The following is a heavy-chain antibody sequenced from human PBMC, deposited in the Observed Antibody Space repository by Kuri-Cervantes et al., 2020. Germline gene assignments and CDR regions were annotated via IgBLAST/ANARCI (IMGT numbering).Heavy chain of an antibody. Sequence: GGSLRLSCAASGFTVTSNYMSWVRQAPGKGLEWVSAISGSGGSIYYADSVKGRFTISRDNSKNTLYLQMNSLRAEDTAVYYCAKPLSIAAAGGWYFDLWGRGTLVTVSS. CDR2: ISGSGGSI. CDR1: GFTVTSNY. D-gene: IGHD6-13*01. CDR3: AKPLSIAAAGGWYFDL. J-gene: IGHJ2*01. V-gene: IGHV3-23*01.